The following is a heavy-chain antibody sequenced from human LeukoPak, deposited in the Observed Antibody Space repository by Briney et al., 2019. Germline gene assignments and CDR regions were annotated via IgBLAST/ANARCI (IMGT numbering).Heavy chain of an antibody. V-gene: IGHV3-30-3*01. CDR3: ARDSVDDSSGYYWDYYGMDV. D-gene: IGHD3-22*01. CDR1: GFTFSSYA. Sequence: GGSLRLSCAASGFTFSSYAMHWVRQAPGKGLEWVAVVSYDGTNKYYADSVKGRFTFSRDNAKNTLYLQMNSLRAEDTAVYYCARDSVDDSSGYYWDYYGMDVWGQGTTVTVSS. CDR2: VSYDGTNK. J-gene: IGHJ6*02.